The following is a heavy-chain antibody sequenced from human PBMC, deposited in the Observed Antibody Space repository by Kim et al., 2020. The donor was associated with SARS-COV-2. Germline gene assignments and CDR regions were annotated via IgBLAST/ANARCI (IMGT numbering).Heavy chain of an antibody. CDR1: GGSISSYY. Sequence: SETLSLTCTVSGGSISSYYWSWIRQPPGKGLEWIGYIYYSGSTNYNPSLKSRVTMSVDTSKNQFSLKLSSVTAADTAVYYCARHLQLSHPNYYYYMDVWGKGTTVTVSS. V-gene: IGHV4-59*08. CDR2: IYYSGST. J-gene: IGHJ6*03. CDR3: ARHLQLSHPNYYYYMDV.